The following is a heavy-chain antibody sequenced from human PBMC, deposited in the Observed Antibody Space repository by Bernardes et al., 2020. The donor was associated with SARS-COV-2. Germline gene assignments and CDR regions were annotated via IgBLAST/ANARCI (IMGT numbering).Heavy chain of an antibody. V-gene: IGHV4-39*01. D-gene: IGHD5-18*01. CDR2: IYYSGST. CDR1: GCSISSSSYY. CDR3: ARGGSRATWIQLWFSPPFDY. J-gene: IGHJ4*02. Sequence: SDPLSLTCTVSGCSISSSSYYWGWIRQPPGKGLEWIGSIYYSGSTYYNPSLKRRVTISVDTSKNQFSLKLSSVTAADTAVYYCARGGSRATWIQLWFSPPFDYWGQGTLVTVSS.